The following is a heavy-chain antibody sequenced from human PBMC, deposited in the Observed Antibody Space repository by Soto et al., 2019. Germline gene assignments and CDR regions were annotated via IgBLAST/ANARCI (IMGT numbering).Heavy chain of an antibody. J-gene: IGHJ4*02. D-gene: IGHD5-18*01. CDR2: IWYDGSNK. V-gene: IGHV3-33*01. CDR3: ARAMSGLSMVTDY. Sequence: GGSLRLSCAASGFTFSSYGMHWVRQAPGKGLEWVAVIWYDGSNKYYADSVKGRFTISRDNSKNTLYLQMNSLRAEDTAVYYCARAMSGLSMVTDYWGQGTLVTVSS. CDR1: GFTFSSYG.